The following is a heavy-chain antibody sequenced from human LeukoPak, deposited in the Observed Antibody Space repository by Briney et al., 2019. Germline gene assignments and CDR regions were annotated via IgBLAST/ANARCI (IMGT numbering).Heavy chain of an antibody. CDR1: GYSFTTYW. Sequence: GEALKISCKASGYSFTTYWIGWVRQMPGKGLEWMAIIYPADSDTRYSTSFQGQATISADKYISTAYLQWSSLKASDTAMYYCARQVDGGFDYWGQGTLVTVSS. CDR3: ARQVDGGFDY. D-gene: IGHD2-15*01. J-gene: IGHJ4*02. V-gene: IGHV5-51*01. CDR2: IYPADSDT.